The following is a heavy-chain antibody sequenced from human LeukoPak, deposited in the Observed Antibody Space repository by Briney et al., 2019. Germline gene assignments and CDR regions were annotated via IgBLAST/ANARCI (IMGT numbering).Heavy chain of an antibody. CDR3: ATAPRLDHPVDY. CDR1: GYTLTELS. V-gene: IGHV1-24*01. J-gene: IGHJ4*02. CDR2: FDPEDGET. Sequence: SSVTVSYMVSGYTLTELSMHWVRQAPGKGLEWMGGFDPEDGETIYAQKFQGRVTMTEDTFTDTAYMELSSLRSEDTAVYYCATAPRLDHPVDYWGQGTLVTVSS.